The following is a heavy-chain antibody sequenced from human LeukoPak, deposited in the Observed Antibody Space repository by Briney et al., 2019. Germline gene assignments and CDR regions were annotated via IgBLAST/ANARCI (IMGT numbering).Heavy chain of an antibody. V-gene: IGHV4-59*11. CDR1: GGCISPHY. CDR3: ARGTARVNYGLDV. J-gene: IGHJ6*02. D-gene: IGHD2-8*02. CDR2: IYNSGST. Sequence: SETPSLTCTVSGGCISPHYWSWIRQPPGEGLEWIGYIYNSGSTNYNPSLKSRVTMSVDTSKNQFSLSLSSVTAADTAVYYCARGTARVNYGLDVWGQGTTVTVSS.